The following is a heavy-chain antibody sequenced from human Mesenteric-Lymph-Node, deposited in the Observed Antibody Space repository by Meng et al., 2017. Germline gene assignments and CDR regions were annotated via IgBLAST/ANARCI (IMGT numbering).Heavy chain of an antibody. V-gene: IGHV4-39*07. CDR2: IYYSGST. J-gene: IGHJ4*02. Sequence: GSLRLSCTVSGGSISSSSYYWGWIRQPPGKGLEWIGSIYYSGSTYYNPSLKSRVTISVDTSKNQFSLKLSSVTAADTAVYYCARDRSSSWSLGYWGQGTLVTVSS. D-gene: IGHD6-13*01. CDR1: GGSISSSSYY. CDR3: ARDRSSSWSLGY.